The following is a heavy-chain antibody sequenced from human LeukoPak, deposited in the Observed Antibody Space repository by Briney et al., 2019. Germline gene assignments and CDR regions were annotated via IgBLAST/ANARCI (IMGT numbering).Heavy chain of an antibody. Sequence: SQTLSLTCAVSGGSISSGGYSWSWIRQPPGKGLEWIGYIYHSGSTYYNPSLKSRVTISVDRSKNQFSLKLSSVTAADTAVYYWARGGYSSSLDYGGQGTLVTVSS. V-gene: IGHV4-30-2*01. CDR1: GGSISSGGYS. D-gene: IGHD6-6*01. CDR3: ARGGYSSSLDY. J-gene: IGHJ4*02. CDR2: IYHSGST.